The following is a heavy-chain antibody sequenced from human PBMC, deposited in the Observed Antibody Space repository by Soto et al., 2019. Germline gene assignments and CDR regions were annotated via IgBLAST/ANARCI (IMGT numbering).Heavy chain of an antibody. CDR1: GFSFSNYA. D-gene: IGHD2-2*01. V-gene: IGHV3-64*01. J-gene: IGHJ4*02. CDR2: ISNNGGST. Sequence: GGSLRLSCVASGFSFSNYAMHWVRQAPGKGLEFVSAISNNGGSTYYANSVKGRFTISRDNSKNTLYLQMGSLRAEDMAVYYSARRVPYQLLSDFDYWGQGTLVTVSS. CDR3: ARRVPYQLLSDFDY.